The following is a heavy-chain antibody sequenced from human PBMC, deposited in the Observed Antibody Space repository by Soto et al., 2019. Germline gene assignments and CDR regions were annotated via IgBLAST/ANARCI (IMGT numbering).Heavy chain of an antibody. CDR3: ARDGGSAYYFDY. D-gene: IGHD2-15*01. CDR2: ISYDENNK. V-gene: IGHV3-30-3*01. J-gene: IGHJ4*02. Sequence: LSLTCAVSGGPISSSYWWSWVRQAPGKGLEWVAVISYDENNKYYAESVKGRFTISRDNSKNTLYLQMNSLRAEDTAVYYCARDGGSAYYFDYWGQGTLVTVSS. CDR1: GGPISSSYW.